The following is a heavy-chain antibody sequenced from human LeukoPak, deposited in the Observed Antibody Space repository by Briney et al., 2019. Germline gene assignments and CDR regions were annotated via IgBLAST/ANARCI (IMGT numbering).Heavy chain of an antibody. D-gene: IGHD6-13*01. CDR3: RAAAGNIDY. CDR1: GFTFGDYA. V-gene: IGHV3-49*04. J-gene: IGHJ4*02. Sequence: GRSLRLSCTASGFTFGDYAMSWVRQAPRKGLEWVGFIRSKAYGGTTEYAASVKGRFTISRDDSKSIAYLQMNSLKTEDTAVYYCRAAAGNIDYWGQGTLVTVSS. CDR2: IRSKAYGGTT.